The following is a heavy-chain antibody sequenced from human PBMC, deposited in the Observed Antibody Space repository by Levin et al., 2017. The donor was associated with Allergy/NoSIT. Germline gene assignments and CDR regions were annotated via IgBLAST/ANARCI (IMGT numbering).Heavy chain of an antibody. V-gene: IGHV3-30*18. CDR1: GFTFSSYG. Sequence: LSLTCAASGFTFSSYGMHWVRQAPGKGLEWVAVISYDGSNKYYADSVKGRFTISRDNSKNTLYLQMNSLRAEDTAVYYCAKDPLTCSGGSCSLLPDYWGQGTLVTVSS. D-gene: IGHD2-15*01. CDR3: AKDPLTCSGGSCSLLPDY. J-gene: IGHJ4*02. CDR2: ISYDGSNK.